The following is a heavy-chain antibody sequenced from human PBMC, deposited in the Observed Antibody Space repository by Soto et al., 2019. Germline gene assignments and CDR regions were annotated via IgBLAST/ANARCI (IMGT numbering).Heavy chain of an antibody. D-gene: IGHD3-10*01. J-gene: IGHJ4*02. CDR1: GFTFSSDA. Sequence: EVQLLESGGGLVQPGGSLRLSCAASGFTFSSDAMSWVLQAPGKGLEWVSAISGSGGSTYYADSVKGRFTISRDNSKNTLYLQMNSLRAEDTAVYYCAKSGMVRGVYYFDYWGLGTLVTVSS. V-gene: IGHV3-23*01. CDR2: ISGSGGST. CDR3: AKSGMVRGVYYFDY.